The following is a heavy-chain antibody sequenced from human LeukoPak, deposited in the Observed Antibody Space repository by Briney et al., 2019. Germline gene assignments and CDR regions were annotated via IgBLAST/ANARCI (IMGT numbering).Heavy chain of an antibody. V-gene: IGHV3-30*18. J-gene: IGHJ4*02. Sequence: GGSLRLSWAASGFTFSSYGMHWVRQAPGKGLEWVAVISYDGSNKYYAASVKGRFTISRDNSRNTLYLQMNSLSPEDTAVYYCAKDTRGKYYGSGSYYNVPDYWGQGTLVTVSS. D-gene: IGHD3-10*01. CDR1: GFTFSSYG. CDR2: ISYDGSNK. CDR3: AKDTRGKYYGSGSYYNVPDY.